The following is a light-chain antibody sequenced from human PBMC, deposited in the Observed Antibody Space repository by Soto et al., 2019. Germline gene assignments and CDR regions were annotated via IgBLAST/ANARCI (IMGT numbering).Light chain of an antibody. V-gene: IGKV1-33*01. Sequence: DIRMTQSPSSLSASVGDRVTITCQASQGIYIYLSWYQQKPGKAPKLLIYEASNLETGVPSRFSGSGSGTDFTLTISSLQPEDIATYFCQPYDRLPYTYGQGTKLEIK. CDR1: QGIYIY. CDR2: EAS. J-gene: IGKJ2*01. CDR3: QPYDRLPYT.